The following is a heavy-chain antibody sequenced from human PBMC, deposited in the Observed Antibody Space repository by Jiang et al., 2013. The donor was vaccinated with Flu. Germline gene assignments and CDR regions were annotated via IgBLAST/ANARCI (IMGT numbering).Heavy chain of an antibody. V-gene: IGHV4-59*01. Sequence: GSGLVKPSETLSLTCTVSGGSIGSYYWSWIRQPPGKGLEWIGCIYHSGSTNYNPSLESRITISLDTSKNQFSLNLSSVTAADTAVYYCAGDPSSTWAFD. D-gene: IGHD6-13*01. CDR3: AGDPSSTWAFD. CDR2: IYHSGST. J-gene: IGHJ4*01. CDR1: GGSIGSYY.